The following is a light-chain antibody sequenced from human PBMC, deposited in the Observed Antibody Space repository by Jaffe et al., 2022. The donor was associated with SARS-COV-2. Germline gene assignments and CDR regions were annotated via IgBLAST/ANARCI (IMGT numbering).Light chain of an antibody. CDR1: QSVLYSSNNKTY. V-gene: IGKV4-1*01. J-gene: IGKJ2*01. CDR3: QQYYSTPYT. CDR2: WAS. Sequence: DIVMTQSSDSLAVSLGERASINCKSSQSVLYSSNNKTYLAWYQQRSGQPPKLLIYWASTRESGVPDRFSGSGSGTDFTLTISSLQAEDVAVYYCQQYYSTPYTFGQGTKLEIK.